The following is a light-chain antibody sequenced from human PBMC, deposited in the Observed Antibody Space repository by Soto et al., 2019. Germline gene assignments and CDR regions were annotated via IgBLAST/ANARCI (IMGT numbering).Light chain of an antibody. CDR1: QSVLYSSNNKNY. V-gene: IGKV4-1*01. Sequence: DIVMTQSPDSLAVSLGERATINCKSSQSVLYSSNNKNYLAWYQQRPGQPPKLLIYWASTRESGVPDRFSGSGSGTDSTLTIASLQAGDVAVYYCQQYERTPPTFDQGNKLEIK. CDR3: QQYERTPPT. CDR2: WAS. J-gene: IGKJ2*01.